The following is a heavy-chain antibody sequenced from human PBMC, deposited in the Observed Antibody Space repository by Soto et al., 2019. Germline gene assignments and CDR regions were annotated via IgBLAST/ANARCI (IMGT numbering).Heavy chain of an antibody. Sequence: ASVKVSCKASGYTFTTFGISWVRQAPGQGLEWMGWISAYNGYTNYAQKLQGRVTMTTDTSTSTAYMELRSLRSDDTAVYYCARDPTIFGVVQNYGKDVWGQGTTVTVSS. CDR1: GYTFTTFG. V-gene: IGHV1-18*01. D-gene: IGHD3-3*01. CDR2: ISAYNGYT. J-gene: IGHJ6*02. CDR3: ARDPTIFGVVQNYGKDV.